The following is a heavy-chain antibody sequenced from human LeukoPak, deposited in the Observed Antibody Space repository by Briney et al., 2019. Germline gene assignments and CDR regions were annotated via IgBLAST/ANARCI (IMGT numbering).Heavy chain of an antibody. V-gene: IGHV1-18*01. J-gene: IGHJ5*02. CDR3: ARRAVIRYNWFDP. CDR2: ISAYNGNT. Sequence: ASVKVSCKASGYTFTSYGISWVRQAPGQGLEWMGWISAYNGNTNYAQKLQGRVTMTTDTSTSTAYKELRSLRSDDTAVYYCARRAVIRYNWFDPWGQGTLVTVSS. CDR1: GYTFTSYG. D-gene: IGHD6-19*01.